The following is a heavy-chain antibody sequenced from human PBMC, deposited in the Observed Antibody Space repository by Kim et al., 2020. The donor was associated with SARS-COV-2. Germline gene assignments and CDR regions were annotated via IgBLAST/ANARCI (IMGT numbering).Heavy chain of an antibody. CDR2: IRQDGSDK. Sequence: GGSLRLSCAASGFIFSSYWMSWVRQAPGKGLQWVANIRQDGSDKYYVDSLRGRFTISRNNAKNSLFLQMNSLRVEDTATYYCARRLAAPGTNAYYYMDVWGEGTTVTVSS. CDR1: GFIFSSYW. CDR3: ARRLAAPGTNAYYYMDV. J-gene: IGHJ6*03. V-gene: IGHV3-7*01. D-gene: IGHD6-13*01.